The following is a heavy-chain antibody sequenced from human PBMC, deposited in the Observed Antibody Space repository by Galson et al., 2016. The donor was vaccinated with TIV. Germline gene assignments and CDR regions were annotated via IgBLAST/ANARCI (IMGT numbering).Heavy chain of an antibody. CDR2: TYPGNSET. CDR3: ARHSASAFPSHFDV. V-gene: IGHV5-51*01. J-gene: IGHJ4*02. CDR1: GYNFASYW. D-gene: IGHD6-25*01. Sequence: SGAEVKKAGESLKISCKGSGYNFASYWIGWVRQMPGKGLGWMGVTYPGNSETRYSPSFHGQVTISADKSIGTAFLQWGSLKASDTAVYYCARHSASAFPSHFDVWGQGTLVTVSS.